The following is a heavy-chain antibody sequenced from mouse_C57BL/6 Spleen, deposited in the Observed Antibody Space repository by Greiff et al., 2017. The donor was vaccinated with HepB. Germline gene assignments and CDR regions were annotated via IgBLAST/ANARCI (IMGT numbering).Heavy chain of an antibody. V-gene: IGHV1-62-2*01. D-gene: IGHD3-2*02. CDR1: GYAFTEYT. J-gene: IGHJ4*01. CDR2: FYPGSGSI. CDR3: ARHEEGQLRLRYAMDY. Sequence: QVQLQQSGAELVKPGASVKLSCKASGYAFTEYTIHWVKQRSGQGLEWIGWFYPGSGSIKYNEKFKDKATLTADKSSSTVYMELSRLTSEDSAVYFCARHEEGQLRLRYAMDYWGQGTSVTVSS.